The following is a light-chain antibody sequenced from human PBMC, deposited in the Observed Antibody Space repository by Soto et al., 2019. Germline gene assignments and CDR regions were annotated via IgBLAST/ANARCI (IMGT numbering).Light chain of an antibody. CDR2: AAS. V-gene: IGKV1-6*01. J-gene: IGKJ4*01. CDR1: QDIRNE. CDR3: LQDYTYPLT. Sequence: AIQMTQSPSSLSASVGERVTITCRASQDIRNELAWYQQKPGKAPNLLIYAASNLQRGVPSRFSGSGSGSDFTLTISSLQPEDFATYYCLQDYTYPLTFGGGNKVAIK.